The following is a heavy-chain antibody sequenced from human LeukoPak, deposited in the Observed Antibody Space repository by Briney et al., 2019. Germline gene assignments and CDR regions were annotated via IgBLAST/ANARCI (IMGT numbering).Heavy chain of an antibody. CDR1: AYTFTTYY. D-gene: IGHD6-13*01. CDR2: ISAYNGNT. V-gene: IGHV1-18*01. Sequence: ASVKVSCKASAYTFTTYYISWVRQAPGQGLEWMGWISAYNGNTNYAQKFQGRVTMTTDTSTSTAYMELRSLRSDDTAVYYCAREEGAPIAAANVWGLGTMVTVSS. CDR3: AREEGAPIAAANV. J-gene: IGHJ3*01.